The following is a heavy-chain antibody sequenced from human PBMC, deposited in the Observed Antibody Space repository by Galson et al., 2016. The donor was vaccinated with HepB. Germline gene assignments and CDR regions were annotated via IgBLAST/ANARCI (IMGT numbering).Heavy chain of an antibody. Sequence: SVKVSCKASGGTISKYGISWVRQAPGQGLEWMGGIIPIFTTRNYAQRFQGRVTIAADESTNTAYMELSSLTVEDTAVYYCARDWGGNSAVLWGQGTLVIVSS. V-gene: IGHV1-69*13. J-gene: IGHJ4*02. D-gene: IGHD4-23*01. CDR1: GGTISKYG. CDR3: ARDWGGNSAVL. CDR2: IIPIFTTR.